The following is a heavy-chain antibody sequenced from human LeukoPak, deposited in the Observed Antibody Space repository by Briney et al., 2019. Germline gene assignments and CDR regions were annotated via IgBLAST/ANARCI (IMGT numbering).Heavy chain of an antibody. CDR1: GYTFTTYG. V-gene: IGHV1-18*01. D-gene: IGHD6-13*01. CDR3: ARDHSSSGQLFDY. CDR2: ISAYNGNT. J-gene: IGHJ4*02. Sequence: ASVKVSCKASGYTFTTYGFSWVRQAPGQGLEWVGWISAYNGNTNYAQKLQGRVTMTTDTSTSTAYMELRSLTSDDTAVYYCARDHSSSGQLFDYWGQGTLVTVSS.